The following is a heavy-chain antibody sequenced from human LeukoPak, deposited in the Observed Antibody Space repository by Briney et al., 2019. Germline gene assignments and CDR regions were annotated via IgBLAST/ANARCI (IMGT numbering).Heavy chain of an antibody. CDR2: ITSSSRSI. Sequence: PGGSLRLSCAASGFTFSAYAMNWVRQAPGRGLEWVASITSSSRSIVYGDSVRGRFIISRDNSKKSLYLQMTNLTVEDTGVYYCARDRDHSGNSFLDYWGQGTLVTVSS. CDR1: GFTFSAYA. V-gene: IGHV3-21*01. J-gene: IGHJ4*02. CDR3: ARDRDHSGNSFLDY. D-gene: IGHD1-26*01.